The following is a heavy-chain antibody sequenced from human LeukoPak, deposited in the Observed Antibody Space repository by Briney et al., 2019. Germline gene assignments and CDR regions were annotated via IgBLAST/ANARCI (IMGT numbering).Heavy chain of an antibody. J-gene: IGHJ4*02. CDR2: VGSSSTYI. CDR3: ARGGEGYCNTIGCSPDY. CDR1: GFTSTGYG. V-gene: IGHV3-21*06. Sequence: GGSLRLSCAASGFTSTGYGMHWVRQAPGKGLEWVSSVGSSSTYIYYADSMKGRFTISRDNAKNSLYLQMNSLRAEDTAVYYCARGGEGYCNTIGCSPDYWGQGTLVTVSS. D-gene: IGHD2/OR15-2a*01.